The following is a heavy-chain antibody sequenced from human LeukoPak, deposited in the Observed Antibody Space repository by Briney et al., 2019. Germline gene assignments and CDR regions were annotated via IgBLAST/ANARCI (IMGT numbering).Heavy chain of an antibody. J-gene: IGHJ5*02. CDR1: GFTFSSYA. CDR2: ISGSGGST. D-gene: IGHD6-13*01. CDR3: AKAPTNAAAAGTVWFDP. Sequence: PGGSLRLSCAASGFTFSSYAMSWVRQAPGKGLEWVSAISGSGGSTYYADSVKGRFTISRDNSKNTLYLQMNSLRAEDTAVYYCAKAPTNAAAAGTVWFDPWGQGTLVTVFS. V-gene: IGHV3-23*01.